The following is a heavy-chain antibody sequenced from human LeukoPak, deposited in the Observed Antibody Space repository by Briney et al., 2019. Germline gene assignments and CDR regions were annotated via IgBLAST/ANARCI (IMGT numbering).Heavy chain of an antibody. V-gene: IGHV1-69*05. D-gene: IGHD5-24*01. CDR1: GGTFRSYA. CDR3: ASAILDGYNDMYFDY. J-gene: IGHJ4*02. Sequence: ASVKVSCKASGGTFRSYAISWVRQAPGQGLEWMGRIVPIFGTAKYAQKFQGRVTITTDESTSTAYMELSSLRSEDTAVYYCASAILDGYNDMYFDYWGQGTLVTVSS. CDR2: IVPIFGTA.